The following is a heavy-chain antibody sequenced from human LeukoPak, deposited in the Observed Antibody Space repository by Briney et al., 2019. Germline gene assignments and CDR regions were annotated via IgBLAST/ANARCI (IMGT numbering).Heavy chain of an antibody. J-gene: IGHJ5*02. CDR2: IKQDGSER. Sequence: GRSLRLSCAASGFTFDDYAMHWVRQAPGKGLEWVANIKQDGSERYYVDSVKGRFTISRDNAKNSLYLQMNNLRAEDTAVYYCARDRDYYDSSFRWFDPWGQGTLVTVSS. D-gene: IGHD3-22*01. CDR3: ARDRDYYDSSFRWFDP. V-gene: IGHV3-7*01. CDR1: GFTFDDYA.